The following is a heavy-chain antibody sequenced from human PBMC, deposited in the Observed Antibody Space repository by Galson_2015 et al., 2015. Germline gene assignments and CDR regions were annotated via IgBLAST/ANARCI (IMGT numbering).Heavy chain of an antibody. CDR2: ISYDGSNK. D-gene: IGHD3-9*01. CDR1: GFTFSSYG. J-gene: IGHJ4*02. V-gene: IGHV3-30*18. Sequence: SLRLSCAASGFTFSSYGMHWVRQAPGKGLEWVAVISYDGSNKYYADSVKGRFTISRDNSKNTLYLQMNSLRAEDTAVYYCAKDRHYDILTGYYFDYWGQGTLVTVSS. CDR3: AKDRHYDILTGYYFDY.